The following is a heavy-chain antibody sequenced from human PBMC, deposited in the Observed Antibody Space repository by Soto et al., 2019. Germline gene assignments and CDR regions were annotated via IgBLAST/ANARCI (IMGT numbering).Heavy chain of an antibody. D-gene: IGHD2-2*01. CDR1: GGSVSSGSYY. CDR2: IYYSGST. J-gene: IGHJ4*02. CDR3: ARDRRYCSSTSCPTLFDY. V-gene: IGHV4-61*01. Sequence: SETLSLTCTVSGGSVSSGSYYWSWIRQPPGKGLEWIGYIYYSGSTNYNPSLKSRVTISVDTSKNQFSLKLSSVTAADTAVYYCARDRRYCSSTSCPTLFDYWGQGTLVTVSS.